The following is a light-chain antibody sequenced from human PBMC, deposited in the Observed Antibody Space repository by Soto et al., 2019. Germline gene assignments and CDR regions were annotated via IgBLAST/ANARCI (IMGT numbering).Light chain of an antibody. Sequence: EIVLTQSPATLSLSPGERATLSCRASQSVSSYLAWYQQKPGQAPRLLIYDASNRATGIPARFSGSGAGTDFTLTISSLAPEDFSVYYCQQRSNWPPRITLGQGTRLEIK. J-gene: IGKJ5*01. CDR1: QSVSSY. CDR2: DAS. CDR3: QQRSNWPPRIT. V-gene: IGKV3-11*01.